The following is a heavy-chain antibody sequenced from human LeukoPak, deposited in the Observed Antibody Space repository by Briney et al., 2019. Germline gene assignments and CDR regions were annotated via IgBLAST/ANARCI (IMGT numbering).Heavy chain of an antibody. CDR3: ATYINWVAGDV. CDR2: INHEGGGI. CDR1: GFTFSESW. V-gene: IGHV3-7*01. Sequence: GGSLRLSCAASGFTFSESWMTWVRQVPGQGLEWVAHINHEGGGIQYVASVKGRFTISRDNAKGSAYLQMNSLRAEDTAIYHCATYINWVAGDVWGQGTTVIVSS. J-gene: IGHJ6*02. D-gene: IGHD1-1*01.